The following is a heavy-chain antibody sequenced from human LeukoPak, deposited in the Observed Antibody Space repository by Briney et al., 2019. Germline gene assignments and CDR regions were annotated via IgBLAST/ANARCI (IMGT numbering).Heavy chain of an antibody. CDR2: INPSGGST. Sequence: ASVKVSCKASGYTFTSYYMHWVRQAPGQGLEWMGIINPSGGSTSYAQKFQGRVTMTRDTSTSTVYMELSSLRSEDTAEYYCARAGYCSGGSCYSGNWFDPWGQGTLVTVSS. CDR1: GYTFTSYY. CDR3: ARAGYCSGGSCYSGNWFDP. J-gene: IGHJ5*02. D-gene: IGHD2-15*01. V-gene: IGHV1-46*01.